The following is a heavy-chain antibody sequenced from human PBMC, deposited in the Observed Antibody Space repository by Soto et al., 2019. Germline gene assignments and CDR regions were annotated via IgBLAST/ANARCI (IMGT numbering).Heavy chain of an antibody. J-gene: IGHJ6*02. CDR1: GYSFTSYW. CDR2: IDPSDSYT. V-gene: IGHV5-10-1*01. CDR3: ASVYISSSRHYYYYGMDV. Sequence: HGESLNISCKGSGYSFTSYWISWVRQMPGKGLEWMGRIDPSDSYTNYSPSFQGHVTISADKSISTAYLQWSSLKASDTAMYYCASVYISSSRHYYYYGMDVWGQGTTVTVSS. D-gene: IGHD6-6*01.